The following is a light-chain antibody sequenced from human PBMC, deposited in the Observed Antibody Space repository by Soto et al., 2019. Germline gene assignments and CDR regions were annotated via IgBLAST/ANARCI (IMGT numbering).Light chain of an antibody. V-gene: IGLV1-40*01. CDR2: GNS. CDR3: QSYDSSLSGVV. CDR1: SSNIGAGYD. Sequence: QSVLTQPPSVYGAPGQRVTISCTGSSSNIGAGYDVHWYQQFPGTAPKLLIYGNSNRPSGVPDRFSGSKSGTSASLAITGLQAEDEADYYCQSYDSSLSGVVFGGGTKVTVL. J-gene: IGLJ2*01.